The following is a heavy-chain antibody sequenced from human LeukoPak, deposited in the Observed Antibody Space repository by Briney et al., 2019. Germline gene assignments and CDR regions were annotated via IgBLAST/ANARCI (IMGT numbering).Heavy chain of an antibody. V-gene: IGHV5-10-1*01. Sequence: GGSLKISCKGSGYSFTSYWISWVRQMPGKGLEWMGRIDPSDSYTNYSPSFQGHVTISADKSISTAYLQWSSLKASDTAMYYCASYGSGSYYHPYGAFDIWGQGTMVTVSS. CDR3: ASYGSGSYYHPYGAFDI. J-gene: IGHJ3*02. CDR1: GYSFTSYW. D-gene: IGHD3-10*01. CDR2: IDPSDSYT.